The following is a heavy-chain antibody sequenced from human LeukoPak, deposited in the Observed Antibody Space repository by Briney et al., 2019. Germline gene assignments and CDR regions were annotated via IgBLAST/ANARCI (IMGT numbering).Heavy chain of an antibody. J-gene: IGHJ5*02. D-gene: IGHD3-3*01. V-gene: IGHV6-1*01. CDR3: ARDGHSDDFWSGYGPFDP. CDR1: GDSVSSNSAA. Sequence: SQTLSLTCAISGDSVSSNSAAWNWIRQSPSRGLEWLGRTYYRSKWYNDYAVSVKSRITINPDTSKNQFSLQLNSVTPEDTAVYYCARDGHSDDFWSGYGPFDPWGQGTLVTVSS. CDR2: TYYRSKWYN.